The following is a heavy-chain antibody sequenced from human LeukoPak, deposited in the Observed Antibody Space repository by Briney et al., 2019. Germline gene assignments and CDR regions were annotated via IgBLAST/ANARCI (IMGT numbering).Heavy chain of an antibody. D-gene: IGHD3-10*01. CDR3: ARDCWDYGSGSYCGIDY. Sequence: PGGSLRLTCAASGFTFSSYNMNWVRQAPGKGLEWVSSITSSSNYIYYADSVKGRFTISRDNAKNSLYLQMNSLRAEDTTVYYCARDCWDYGSGSYCGIDYWGQGTLVTVSS. J-gene: IGHJ4*02. CDR1: GFTFSSYN. CDR2: ITSSSNYI. V-gene: IGHV3-21*03.